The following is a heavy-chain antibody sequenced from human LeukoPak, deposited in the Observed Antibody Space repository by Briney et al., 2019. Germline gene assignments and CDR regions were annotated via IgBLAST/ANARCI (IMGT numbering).Heavy chain of an antibody. Sequence: PSETLSLTCTVSGGSISSGNYYWSWIRQPAGKALEWIGRMYTSGSTNYNPSLKSRVTISRDTSKNQFSLKLNSVTAADTAVYYCAAMIGYFDYWGQGILVTVSS. CDR1: GGSISSGNYY. V-gene: IGHV4-61*02. CDR3: AAMIGYFDY. J-gene: IGHJ4*02. D-gene: IGHD3-22*01. CDR2: MYTSGST.